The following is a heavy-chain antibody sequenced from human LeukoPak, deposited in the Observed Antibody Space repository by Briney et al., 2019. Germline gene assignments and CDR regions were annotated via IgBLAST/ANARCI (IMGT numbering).Heavy chain of an antibody. CDR3: ARHVLVLAPYYHFWSGSKNNWFDP. Sequence: SETLSLTCTVSGGSISSSSYYWGWIRQPPGKGLEWIGSIYYSGGTYYSPTLKSRVTISVDTSKNQFSLKLSSVTAADTAVYYCARHVLVLAPYYHFWSGSKNNWFDPWGQGTLVTVSS. J-gene: IGHJ5*02. CDR1: GGSISSSSYY. D-gene: IGHD3-3*01. CDR2: IYYSGGT. V-gene: IGHV4-39*01.